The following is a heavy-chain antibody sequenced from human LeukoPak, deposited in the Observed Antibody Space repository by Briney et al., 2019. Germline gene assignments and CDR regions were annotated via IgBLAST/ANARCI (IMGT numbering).Heavy chain of an antibody. CDR3: AKLDWLDP. CDR2: SEGDDSTT. CDR1: GFTFSSYW. J-gene: IGHJ5*02. Sequence: SGGSLRLSCAASGFTFSSYWMHWVRQAPGKGLVWVSRSEGDDSTTTYADSVKGRFTVSRDTAKNTLYLQMNSLRVEDTAVYYCAKLDWLDPWGQGTLVTVSP. V-gene: IGHV3-74*03.